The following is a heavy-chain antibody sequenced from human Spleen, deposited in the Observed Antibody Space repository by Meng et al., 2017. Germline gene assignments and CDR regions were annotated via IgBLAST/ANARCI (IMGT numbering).Heavy chain of an antibody. V-gene: IGHV6-1*01. CDR2: TYYRSKWFN. D-gene: IGHD5-24*01. J-gene: IGHJ4*02. CDR1: GDSVASISAA. CDR3: ARGDGYIIDY. Sequence: QAHPQQSGPVLVKPSHTLSTTCAIPGDSVASISAAWNWIRQSPSRGLEWLGRTYYRSKWFNDYALSVKSRVTVNPDTSKNQFSLQLNSVTPEDTAVYYCARGDGYIIDYWGQGTLVTVSS.